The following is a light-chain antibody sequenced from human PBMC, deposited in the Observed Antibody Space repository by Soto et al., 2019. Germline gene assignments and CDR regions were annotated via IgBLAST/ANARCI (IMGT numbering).Light chain of an antibody. CDR1: QSVSNNY. V-gene: IGKV3-20*01. CDR3: QQYNAWHPT. J-gene: IGKJ5*01. Sequence: EIVLTQSPGTLSLSPGERATLSCRASQSVSNNYLAWYQQKPGQAPRLLIYGASNRATGIPDRFSGSGSGTDFTLTISRLEHEDFDVYYCQQYNAWHPTFGQGTRLEIK. CDR2: GAS.